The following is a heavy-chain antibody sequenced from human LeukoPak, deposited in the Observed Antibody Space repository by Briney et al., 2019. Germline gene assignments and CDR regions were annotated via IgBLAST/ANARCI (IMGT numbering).Heavy chain of an antibody. V-gene: IGHV3-43*02. CDR3: AKTRRSGTEYGDFDH. J-gene: IGHJ4*02. Sequence: GGSLRLSCAASGFSFDDYDMHWVRQTPGKGLEWVSLIHRDGRTAYYADSVKGRFAISRDNSRRSLYLQINSLRTEDTALCHCAKTRRSGTEYGDFDHWGQGTLVTVSS. CDR1: GFSFDDYD. D-gene: IGHD1-26*01. CDR2: IHRDGRTA.